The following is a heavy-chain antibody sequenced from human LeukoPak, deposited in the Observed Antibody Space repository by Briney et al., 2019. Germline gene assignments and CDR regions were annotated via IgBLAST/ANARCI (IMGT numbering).Heavy chain of an antibody. Sequence: GGSLRLSCAASGFTFDDYAMHWVRQAPGKGLEWVSLISGDGGSTYYADSVKGRFTISRDNSKNSPYLQMNSLRTEDTALYYCAKDSNPYYYDSSGMHWGQGTLVTVSS. D-gene: IGHD3-22*01. CDR1: GFTFDDYA. V-gene: IGHV3-43*02. CDR2: ISGDGGST. J-gene: IGHJ1*01. CDR3: AKDSNPYYYDSSGMH.